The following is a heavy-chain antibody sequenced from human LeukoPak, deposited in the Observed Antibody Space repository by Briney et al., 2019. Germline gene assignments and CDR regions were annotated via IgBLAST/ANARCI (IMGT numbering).Heavy chain of an antibody. CDR2: IYYSGST. V-gene: IGHV4-39*01. CDR1: GGSISSSDYY. D-gene: IGHD2-21*01. Sequence: SETLSLTCTVSGGSISSSDYYWGWSRQPPGKGLEWIGSIYYSGSTYYNPSLKSRVTISVDTSNNQYSLKLSSVTAADTAVYFCASCSYYYFYMDVWGKGTTVTVSS. CDR3: ASCSYYYFYMDV. J-gene: IGHJ6*03.